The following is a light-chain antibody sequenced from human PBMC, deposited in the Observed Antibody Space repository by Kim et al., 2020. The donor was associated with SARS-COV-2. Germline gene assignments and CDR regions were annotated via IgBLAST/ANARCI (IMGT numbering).Light chain of an antibody. J-gene: IGLJ2*01. Sequence: SSELTQDPAVSVALGQKVRITCQGDSLRSYYATWYQQKPGQAPIVVIYCKNNLPSGIPDRFSGSSSGNTASFTITWTQAGDEADYYCNSQDSNDNVVLCG. CDR2: CKN. CDR3: NSQDSNDNVV. CDR1: SLRSYY. V-gene: IGLV3-19*01.